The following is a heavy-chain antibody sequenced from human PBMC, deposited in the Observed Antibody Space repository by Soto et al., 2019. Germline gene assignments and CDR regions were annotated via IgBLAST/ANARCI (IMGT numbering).Heavy chain of an antibody. J-gene: IGHJ2*01. CDR2: INPNSGGR. Sequence: QVQLVQSGAEGKKPGASVKVSCKASGYTFTGYYIHWVRQAPGQGLEWMGWINPNSGGRNYAQKFQDWVTMTRDTSINTAYMELSRLTSDDTAVYYCTRTDSLGGCFDLWGRGTLVTVSS. CDR3: TRTDSLGGCFDL. V-gene: IGHV1-2*04. D-gene: IGHD1-26*01. CDR1: GYTFTGYY.